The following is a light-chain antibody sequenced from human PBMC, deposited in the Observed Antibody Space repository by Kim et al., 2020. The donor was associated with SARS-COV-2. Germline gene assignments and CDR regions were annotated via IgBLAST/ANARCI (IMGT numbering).Light chain of an antibody. CDR3: VSYAGNNNLV. CDR2: EVN. J-gene: IGLJ2*01. CDR1: SSDVGAYIY. Sequence: QSALTQPPSASGSPGQSVTISCTGTSSDVGAYIYVSWYQHHPGKAPKVMIYEVNKRPSGVPDRFSGSKSGNTASLTVSGLQAEDEADYYSVSYAGNNNLVFGGGTQLTVL. V-gene: IGLV2-8*01.